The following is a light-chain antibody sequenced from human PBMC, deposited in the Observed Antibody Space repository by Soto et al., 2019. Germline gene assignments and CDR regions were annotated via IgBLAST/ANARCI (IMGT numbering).Light chain of an antibody. CDR3: QQYSNWNPVT. CDR2: RAS. CDR1: QSINSN. V-gene: IGKV3-15*01. J-gene: IGKJ4*01. Sequence: IVMTQSPATLSVSLGERATLSCRASQSINSNFAWYQEKPGQAPRLLMSRASIRAAGTPGRFSGSGSRTEFTLTISSLQSGDCAGYYCQQYSNWNPVTFGGGTKVDIK.